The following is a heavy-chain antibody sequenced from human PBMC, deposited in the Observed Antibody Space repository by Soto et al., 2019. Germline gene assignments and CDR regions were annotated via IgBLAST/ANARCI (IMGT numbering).Heavy chain of an antibody. Sequence: QVQLVKSGAEVKKPGASVKVSCKASGYTFTSYGISWVRQAPGQGPEGMGWISAYNGNTNYAPKLQGRVTITTDTSTSTAYMELRGLRSDDTAVYYCARAGESIAARRDNWFDPWGQGTLVTVSS. J-gene: IGHJ5*02. CDR3: ARAGESIAARRDNWFDP. D-gene: IGHD6-6*01. CDR2: ISAYNGNT. V-gene: IGHV1-18*01. CDR1: GYTFTSYG.